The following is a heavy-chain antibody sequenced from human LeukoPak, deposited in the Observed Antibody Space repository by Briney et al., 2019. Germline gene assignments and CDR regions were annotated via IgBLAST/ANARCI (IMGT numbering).Heavy chain of an antibody. CDR3: AKAPSNWYFDY. CDR2: LRYDGSDE. Sequence: GGSLRLSCAASGFTFSTYGMHWVRQAPGKGLEWGAFLRYDGSDEYYADPVKGRFTVSRDNSRNTLYLQMDSLRVGDTAVYYCAKAPSNWYFDYWGQGTLVTVSS. CDR1: GFTFSTYG. J-gene: IGHJ4*02. V-gene: IGHV3-30*02. D-gene: IGHD6-13*01.